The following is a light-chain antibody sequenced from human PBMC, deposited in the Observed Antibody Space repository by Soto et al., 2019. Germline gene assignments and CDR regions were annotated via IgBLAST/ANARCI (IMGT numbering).Light chain of an antibody. CDR2: AAS. CDR3: QQSYSTPRT. V-gene: IGKV1-39*01. Sequence: DIQMTQSPSSLSASVGDRVTIACRASQTISTYLNWYQQKLGKAPKLLIYAASSLQSGVPSRFSGSGSGIDFTLTISSLQPEDFATYYGQQSYSTPRTFGQGTKLEIK. CDR1: QTISTY. J-gene: IGKJ2*01.